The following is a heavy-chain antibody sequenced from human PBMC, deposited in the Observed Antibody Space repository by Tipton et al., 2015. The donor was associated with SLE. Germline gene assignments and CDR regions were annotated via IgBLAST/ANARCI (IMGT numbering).Heavy chain of an antibody. Sequence: TLSLTCTVSGVSISDHYWTWIRQPPGKGLEWLAYAFYSGSSNFNRAHYNPSLMSRVTISEDASKTQFSLKLTSVTAADTAVYYCARGISVVIAKPFLDSWGQGTLVNVSS. J-gene: IGHJ4*02. CDR2: AFYSGSS. D-gene: IGHD2-21*01. CDR3: ARGISVVIAKPFLDS. CDR1: GVSISDHY. V-gene: IGHV4-59*11.